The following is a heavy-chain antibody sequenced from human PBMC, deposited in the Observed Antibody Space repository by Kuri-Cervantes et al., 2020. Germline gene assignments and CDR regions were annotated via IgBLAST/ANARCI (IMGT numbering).Heavy chain of an antibody. CDR2: INRDGSAT. D-gene: IGHD3-22*01. Sequence: GESLKISCAASGFSFSTSWMHWVRQAPGKGLMWVARINRDGSATRYADSVQGRFIISRDNAKNSLYLQMNSLRAEDTAVYYCARDLDTYYYDSSGLQYYYYYYMDVWGKGTTVTVSS. J-gene: IGHJ6*03. CDR3: ARDLDTYYYDSSGLQYYYYYYMDV. V-gene: IGHV3-74*01. CDR1: GFSFSTSW.